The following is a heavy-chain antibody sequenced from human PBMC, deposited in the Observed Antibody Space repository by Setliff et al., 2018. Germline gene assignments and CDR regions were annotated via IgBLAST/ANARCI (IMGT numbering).Heavy chain of an antibody. V-gene: IGHV4-34*01. D-gene: IGHD3-10*01. CDR3: ARRWNFGPYGSGIHDGFDM. CDR2: INHYGST. J-gene: IGHJ3*02. Sequence: PSETLSLTCAVYGGSFSHYYWSWIRQPPGKGLEWIGEINHYGSTKYKSSLRGRVTISLDTAENQFSLKLTSVTAADTAVYYCARRWNFGPYGSGIHDGFDMWGQGTMVTVS. CDR1: GGSFSHYY.